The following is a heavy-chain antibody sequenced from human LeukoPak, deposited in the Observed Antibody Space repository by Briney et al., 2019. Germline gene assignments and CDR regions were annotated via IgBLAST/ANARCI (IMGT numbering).Heavy chain of an antibody. CDR1: GFTFNSYA. V-gene: IGHV3-23*01. CDR3: AKVVGYGDYDYFDY. D-gene: IGHD4-17*01. J-gene: IGHJ4*02. CDR2: ISGSRGST. Sequence: GGSLRLSCAASGFTFNSYAMSWVRQAPGKGLEWVLAISGSRGSTYYADSVKGRFTISRDNSKNTLFLQMNSLRAEDTAVYYCAKVVGYGDYDYFDYWGQGTLVTVSS.